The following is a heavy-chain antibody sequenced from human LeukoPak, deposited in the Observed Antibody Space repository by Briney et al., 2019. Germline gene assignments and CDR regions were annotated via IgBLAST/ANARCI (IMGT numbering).Heavy chain of an antibody. CDR1: GFTFDDYG. D-gene: IGHD6-13*01. Sequence: PGGSLRLSCAASGFTFDDYGMSWVRQAPGKGLEWVSGINWNGGSTGYADSVKGRFTISSDNAKNSLYLQMNSLRAEDTALYYCASEVIAAAGLEGNYWGQGTLVTVSS. CDR2: INWNGGST. CDR3: ASEVIAAAGLEGNY. V-gene: IGHV3-20*04. J-gene: IGHJ4*02.